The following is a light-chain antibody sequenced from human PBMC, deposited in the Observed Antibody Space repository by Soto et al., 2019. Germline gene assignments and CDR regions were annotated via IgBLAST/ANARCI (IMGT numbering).Light chain of an antibody. CDR2: GAS. CDR3: QQYGSSGT. J-gene: IGKJ1*01. V-gene: IGKV3-20*01. CDR1: QSVSNNY. Sequence: EDMFAQSSFTLSLSPGERATLYCRASQSVSNNYLAWYQQKPGQAPRLLIYGASNRATGIPDRFSGSGSGTDFTLTISRLEPEDFAVYYCQQYGSSGTFGQGTKVDIK.